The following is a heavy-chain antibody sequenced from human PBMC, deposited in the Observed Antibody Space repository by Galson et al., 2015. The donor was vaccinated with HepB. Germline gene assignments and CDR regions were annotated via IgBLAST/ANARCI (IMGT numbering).Heavy chain of an antibody. Sequence: SLRLSCAASGITFTFYAMPWVRQAPGKGLEWVSSITGEGSVTYSADSVKGRFTISRDNSKNTLYLQMNSLRAEDTAVYYCPKDRDFSSGWVRGNFDIWGQGTMVTVSS. V-gene: IGHV3-23*01. CDR1: GITFTFYA. CDR3: PKDRDFSSGWVRGNFDI. J-gene: IGHJ3*02. CDR2: ITGEGSVT. D-gene: IGHD6-19*01.